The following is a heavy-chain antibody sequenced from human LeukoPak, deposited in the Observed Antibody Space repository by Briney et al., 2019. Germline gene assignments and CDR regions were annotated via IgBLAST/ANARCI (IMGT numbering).Heavy chain of an antibody. CDR3: ARALPMTYWGAAGTPFDY. J-gene: IGHJ4*02. CDR1: GGSFSGYY. CDR2: INHSGST. V-gene: IGHV4-34*01. Sequence: SETLSLTCAVYGGSFSGYYWSWIRQPPGKGLEWIGEINHSGSTNYNPSLKSRVTISVDTSKNQFSLKLSSVTAADTAVYYCARALPMTYWGAAGTPFDYWGQGTLVTVSS. D-gene: IGHD2-21*01.